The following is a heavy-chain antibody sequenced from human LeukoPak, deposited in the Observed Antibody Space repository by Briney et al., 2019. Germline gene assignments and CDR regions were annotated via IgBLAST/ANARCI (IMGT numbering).Heavy chain of an antibody. D-gene: IGHD6-19*01. J-gene: IGHJ6*02. V-gene: IGHV3-9*01. Sequence: GGSLRLSCAASGFTFDDYAMHWVRQAPGKGLEWVSGISWNSGSIGYADSVKGRFTISRENAKNSLYLQMNSLRAGDTAVYYCARVSSSGRYYYGMDVWGQGTTVTVSS. CDR2: ISWNSGSI. CDR3: ARVSSSGRYYYGMDV. CDR1: GFTFDDYA.